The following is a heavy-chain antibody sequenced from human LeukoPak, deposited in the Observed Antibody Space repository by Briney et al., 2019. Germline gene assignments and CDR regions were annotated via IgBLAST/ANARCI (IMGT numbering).Heavy chain of an antibody. Sequence: PSETLSLTCTVSGGSISSYYWSWIRQPPGKGLEWIGYIYYSGSTNHNPSLKSRVTISVDTSKNQFSLKLSSVTAADTAVYYCARDRFLEWLFDYWGQGTLVTVSS. J-gene: IGHJ4*02. CDR2: IYYSGST. V-gene: IGHV4-59*01. D-gene: IGHD3-3*01. CDR3: ARDRFLEWLFDY. CDR1: GGSISSYY.